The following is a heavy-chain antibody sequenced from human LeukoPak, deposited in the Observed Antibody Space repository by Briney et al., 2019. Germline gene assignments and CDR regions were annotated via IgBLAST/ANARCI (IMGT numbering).Heavy chain of an antibody. V-gene: IGHV3-30*02. CDR1: GFAFSASG. CDR2: IRYDGSNK. Sequence: GGSLRLSCAASGFAFSASGMHWVRQAPGKGLDWVAFIRYDGSNKYYADSVKGRFTISRDNSKNTLYLQMNSLRAEDTAVYYCAKDLRESSGWHGNFDYWGQGTLVTVSS. J-gene: IGHJ4*02. CDR3: AKDLRESSGWHGNFDY. D-gene: IGHD6-19*01.